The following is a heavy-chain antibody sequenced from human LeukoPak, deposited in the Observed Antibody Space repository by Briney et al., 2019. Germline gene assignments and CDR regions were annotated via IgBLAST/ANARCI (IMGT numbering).Heavy chain of an antibody. J-gene: IGHJ4*02. Sequence: SETLSLTCTVPGGSISSGGYYWSWIRQHPGKGLEWIGYIYYSGSTYYNPSLKSRVTMSVDTSKNQFSLKLSSVTAADTAVYYCARAWSGSSGYYPETNFDYWGQGTLVTVSS. V-gene: IGHV4-31*03. CDR2: IYYSGST. CDR3: ARAWSGSSGYYPETNFDY. D-gene: IGHD3-22*01. CDR1: GGSISSGGYY.